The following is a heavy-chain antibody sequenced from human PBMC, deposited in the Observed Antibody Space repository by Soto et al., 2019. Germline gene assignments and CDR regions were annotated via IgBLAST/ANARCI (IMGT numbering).Heavy chain of an antibody. Sequence: QVQLQESGPGLVKPSETLSLTCTVSGGSISSYYWSWIRQPPGKGLEWIGYIYYSGSTNYNPSLKRRVTISXXTXKXXFSLKLSSVTAADTAVYYCARVPYCGGNSEFLFDYWGQGTLVTVSS. CDR1: GGSISSYY. V-gene: IGHV4-59*01. CDR3: ARVPYCGGNSEFLFDY. D-gene: IGHD2-21*02. J-gene: IGHJ4*02. CDR2: IYYSGST.